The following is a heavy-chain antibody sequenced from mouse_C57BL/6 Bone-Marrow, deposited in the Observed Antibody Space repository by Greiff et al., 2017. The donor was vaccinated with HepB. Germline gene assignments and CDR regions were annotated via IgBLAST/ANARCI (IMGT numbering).Heavy chain of an antibody. CDR1: GFTFSDFY. CDR3: ARDDYDGFAY. Sequence: EVQLVESGGGLVQSGRSLRLSCATSGFTFSDFYMEWVRQAPGKGLEWIAASRNKANDYTTEYSASVKGRFIVSRDTSQSILYLQMNALRAEDTAIYYCARDDYDGFAYWGQGTLVTVSA. J-gene: IGHJ3*01. V-gene: IGHV7-1*01. CDR2: SRNKANDYTT. D-gene: IGHD1-1*01.